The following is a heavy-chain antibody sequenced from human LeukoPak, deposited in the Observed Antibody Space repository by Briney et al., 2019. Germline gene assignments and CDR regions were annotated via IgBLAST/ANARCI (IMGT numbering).Heavy chain of an antibody. J-gene: IGHJ4*02. CDR2: IIPIFGTA. CDR1: GGTFSSYA. Sequence: ASVKVSCKASGGTFSSYAISWVRQAPGQGLEWMGGIIPIFGTANYAQKLQGRVTMTTDTSTSTAYMELRSLRSDDTAVYYCARDSMSVITFGGVIAGYWGQGTLVTVSS. D-gene: IGHD3-16*02. CDR3: ARDSMSVITFGGVIAGY. V-gene: IGHV1-69*05.